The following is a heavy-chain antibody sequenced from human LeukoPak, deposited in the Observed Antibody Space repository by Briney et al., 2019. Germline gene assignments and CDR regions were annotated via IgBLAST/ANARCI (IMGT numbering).Heavy chain of an antibody. J-gene: IGHJ5*02. Sequence: SETLSLTCTVSGGSISSYYWSWIRQPPGKGLEWIGYIYYSGSTNYNPSLKSRVTISVDTSKNQFSLKPSSVTAADTAVYYCARALWLGYNWFDPWGQGTLVTVSS. CDR3: ARALWLGYNWFDP. CDR2: IYYSGST. D-gene: IGHD5-18*01. V-gene: IGHV4-59*01. CDR1: GGSISSYY.